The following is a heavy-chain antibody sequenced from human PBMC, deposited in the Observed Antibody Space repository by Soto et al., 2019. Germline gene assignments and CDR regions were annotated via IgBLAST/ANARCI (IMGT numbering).Heavy chain of an antibody. CDR1: GGSISSGTYH. J-gene: IGHJ5*02. Sequence: SETLPLTCTVSGGSISSGTYHWSWIRKHPGKGLEWIGYISYNGRTDYNPSLKSRITISVDTSKNQFSLKLSSATAADTAMYYCARGIWVRGIIGFNWFDPWGQGTLVTVSS. D-gene: IGHD3-10*01. V-gene: IGHV4-31*03. CDR3: ARGIWVRGIIGFNWFDP. CDR2: ISYNGRT.